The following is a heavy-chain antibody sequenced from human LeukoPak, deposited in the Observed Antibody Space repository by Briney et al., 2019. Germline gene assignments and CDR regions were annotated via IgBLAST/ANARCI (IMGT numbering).Heavy chain of an antibody. CDR2: IYYSGDS. D-gene: IGHD2-15*01. CDR3: ATAPGGGYPYYFDY. V-gene: IGHV4-59*01. J-gene: IGHJ4*02. CDR1: GDSISSYY. Sequence: SEPVSLTCAVSGDSISSYYWSWIRQPPGKGLEWIGYIYYSGDSNYNPSLKNRVTMSVDTSKNQFSLKLTSVTAADTAVYYCATAPGGGYPYYFDYWGPGNLGSISS.